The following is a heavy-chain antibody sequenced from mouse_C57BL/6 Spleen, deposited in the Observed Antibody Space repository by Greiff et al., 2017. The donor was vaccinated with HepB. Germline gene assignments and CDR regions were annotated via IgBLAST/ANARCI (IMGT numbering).Heavy chain of an antibody. V-gene: IGHV6-6*01. J-gene: IGHJ1*03. CDR2: IRNKANNHAT. Sequence: EVMLVESGGGLVQPGGSMKLSCAASGFTFSDAWMDWVRQSPEKGLEWVAEIRNKANNHATYYAESVKGRFTISRDDSKSSVYLQMNSLRAEDTGIYYCTRTPSWDWYFDVWGTGTTVTVSS. CDR3: TRTPSWDWYFDV. CDR1: GFTFSDAW. D-gene: IGHD4-1*01.